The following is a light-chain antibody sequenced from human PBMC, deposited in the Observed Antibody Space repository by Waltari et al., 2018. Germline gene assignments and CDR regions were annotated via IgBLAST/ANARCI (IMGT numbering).Light chain of an antibody. CDR2: ANS. CDR3: QSYDSSLSGSRV. J-gene: IGLJ3*02. V-gene: IGLV1-40*01. CDR1: SSNIGADYD. Sequence: QSVLTQPPSVSGAPGQRVTISCTGSSSNIGADYDVHWYQQLPGTAPKLLIYANSNRPSGVPDRFSGSKSGPSASLAITGLQAEDEADYYCQSYDSSLSGSRVFGGGTKLTVL.